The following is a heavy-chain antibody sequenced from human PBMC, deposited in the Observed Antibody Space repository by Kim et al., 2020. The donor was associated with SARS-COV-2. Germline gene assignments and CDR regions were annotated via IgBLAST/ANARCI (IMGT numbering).Heavy chain of an antibody. J-gene: IGHJ3*02. Sequence: GGSLRLSCVASGFTISNYAMSWLRQAPGKGPEWVSDISGRGGNTYHADSVKGRFTISRDNFKNTVYLQMNSLRVEDTAIYYCAKDPNREHVGAFDIWGQG. V-gene: IGHV3-23*01. CDR3: AKDPNREHVGAFDI. CDR1: GFTISNYA. D-gene: IGHD2-8*01. CDR2: ISGRGGNT.